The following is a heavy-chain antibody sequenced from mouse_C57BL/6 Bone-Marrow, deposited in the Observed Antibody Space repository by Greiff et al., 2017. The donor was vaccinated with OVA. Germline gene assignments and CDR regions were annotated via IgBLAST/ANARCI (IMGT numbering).Heavy chain of an antibody. J-gene: IGHJ4*01. Sequence: QVQLQQPGAELVRPGSSVKLSCKASGYTFTSYWMHWVKQRPIQGLEWIGNIDPSDSETHYNQKFKDKATLTVDKSSSTAYRQISSLTSVDSAVYSCARASLYGNSSYYAMYYSGQGSSVTVSS. CDR2: IDPSDSET. V-gene: IGHV1-52*01. CDR3: ARASLYGNSSYYAMYY. D-gene: IGHD2-1*01. CDR1: GYTFTSYW.